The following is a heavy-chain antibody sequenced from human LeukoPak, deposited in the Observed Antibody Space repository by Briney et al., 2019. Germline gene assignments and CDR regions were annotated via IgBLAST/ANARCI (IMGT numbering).Heavy chain of an antibody. V-gene: IGHV4-38-2*01. J-gene: IGHJ4*02. CDR1: GYSISSGYY. CDR3: ARGMIAAPGTAGDY. D-gene: IGHD6-13*01. Sequence: SETLSLTCAVSGYSISSGYYWGWIRQPPGKGLEWIGSIYHSGSTYYNPSLKSRVTISVDTSKNQFSLKLSSVTAADTAVYYCARGMIAAPGTAGDYWGQGILVTVPS. CDR2: IYHSGST.